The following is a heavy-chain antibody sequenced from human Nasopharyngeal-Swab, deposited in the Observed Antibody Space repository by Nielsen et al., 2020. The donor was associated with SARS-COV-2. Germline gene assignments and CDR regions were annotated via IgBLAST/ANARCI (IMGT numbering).Heavy chain of an antibody. CDR2: INRDGTYT. CDR1: CFTFSSYW. Sequence: GEFLKISCAASCFTFSSYWMHWVRQPPGKGLVWVSRINRDGTYTTYADSVEGRFNISRDNAKNTLFLQMYSLRAEDTAVYYCARAPDCGGGSCNSYHYYGMDVWGQGTTVTVSS. D-gene: IGHD2-15*01. J-gene: IGHJ6*02. CDR3: ARAPDCGGGSCNSYHYYGMDV. V-gene: IGHV3-74*01.